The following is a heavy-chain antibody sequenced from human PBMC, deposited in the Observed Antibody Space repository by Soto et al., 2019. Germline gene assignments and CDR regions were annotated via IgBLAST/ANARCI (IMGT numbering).Heavy chain of an antibody. Sequence: QVQLVQSGAEVKKPGSSVKVSCKASGGTFSSYAISWVRQAPGQGLEWMGGIIPIFGTANYAKKFQGRVTITEDESTSTAYMELSSLRSEDTAVYYCARVVTVVKSFHYWYFDLWGRGTLVTVSS. CDR1: GGTFSSYA. V-gene: IGHV1-69*12. J-gene: IGHJ2*01. CDR3: ARVVTVVKSFHYWYFDL. D-gene: IGHD2-15*01. CDR2: IIPIFGTA.